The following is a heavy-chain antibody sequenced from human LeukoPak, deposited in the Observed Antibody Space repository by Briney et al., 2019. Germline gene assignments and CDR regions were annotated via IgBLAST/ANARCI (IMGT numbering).Heavy chain of an antibody. CDR2: IYPGDSDI. CDR3: ARSCSSTSCYLTDAFDI. D-gene: IGHD2-2*01. J-gene: IGHJ3*02. CDR1: GYSFTSYW. V-gene: IGHV5-51*01. Sequence: GESLKISCKGSGYSFTSYWIGWVRQIPGKGLEWMGIIYPGDSDIRYSPPFQGQVIISADKSISTAYLQWSSLKASDTAIYYCARSCSSTSCYLTDAFDIWGQGTMVTVSS.